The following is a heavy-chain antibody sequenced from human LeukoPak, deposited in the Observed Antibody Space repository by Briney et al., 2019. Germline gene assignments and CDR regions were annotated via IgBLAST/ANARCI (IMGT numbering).Heavy chain of an antibody. CDR3: ARLVGRYFGERAYYYNYMDV. Sequence: PSETLSLTCAVSGDSISSRNWWTWVRPPPGKGLEWIGEISHTGSTDYNPSLKSRVTMSVDKSKNQFSLKLRSVTAADTAVYYCARLVGRYFGERAYYYNYMDVWGKGTTVTISS. CDR1: GDSISSRNW. CDR2: ISHTGST. J-gene: IGHJ6*03. V-gene: IGHV4-4*02. D-gene: IGHD3-10*01.